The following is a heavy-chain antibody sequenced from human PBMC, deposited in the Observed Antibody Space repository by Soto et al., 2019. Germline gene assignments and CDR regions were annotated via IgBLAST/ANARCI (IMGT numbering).Heavy chain of an antibody. D-gene: IGHD6-19*01. V-gene: IGHV4-59*01. CDR3: ARGSSGWPPRLDY. CDR1: GGPISSYY. Sequence: QVQLQESGPGLVKPSETLSLNCTVSGGPISSYYWSWIRQSPGKGLEWIGYIYYSGSTNYNPSLKSRVTISVDTSNTQFSLELSSVTPADTAVYYCARGSSGWPPRLDYWGQGTLVTVSS. CDR2: IYYSGST. J-gene: IGHJ4*02.